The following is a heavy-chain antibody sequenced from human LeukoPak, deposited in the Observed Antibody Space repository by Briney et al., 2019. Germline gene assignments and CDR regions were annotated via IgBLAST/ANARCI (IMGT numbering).Heavy chain of an antibody. V-gene: IGHV3-66*01. Sequence: GGSLSFYSAASGFTVSSNYISWDGQAQGKGLEGVSVIYSGGSTYYTDSVKGRFAISRDNSKNTVYLQMSNLRAEDTAVYYCAKDATNGWWDNFDTWGQGTLVTVSS. CDR1: GFTVSSNY. J-gene: IGHJ4*02. CDR2: IYSGGST. CDR3: AKDATNGWWDNFDT. D-gene: IGHD6-19*01.